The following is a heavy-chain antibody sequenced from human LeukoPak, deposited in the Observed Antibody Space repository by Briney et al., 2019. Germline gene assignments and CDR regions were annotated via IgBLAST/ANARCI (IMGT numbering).Heavy chain of an antibody. D-gene: IGHD6-6*01. Sequence: ASVKVSCKASGYTFTSYDIFWVRQAPGQGLEWMAWVNPNSGNTGYAQKFQGRVTMTRDTSISTAYMELSSLRSEDTAVYYCATVSSENSSSSTYYYYMDVWGKGTTVTVSS. CDR3: ATVSSENSSSSTYYYYMDV. V-gene: IGHV1-8*01. J-gene: IGHJ6*03. CDR2: VNPNSGNT. CDR1: GYTFTSYD.